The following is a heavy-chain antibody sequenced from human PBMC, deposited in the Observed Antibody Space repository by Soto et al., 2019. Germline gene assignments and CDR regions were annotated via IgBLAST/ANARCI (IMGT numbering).Heavy chain of an antibody. D-gene: IGHD3-22*01. CDR1: GFTFSDYY. CDR2: ISSSGSTI. Sequence: NPGGSLRLSCAASGFTFSDYYMSWIRQAPGKGLEWVSYISSSGSTIYYADSVKGRLTISRDNAKNSLYLQMNSLRAEDTAVYYCARDVGVATMIVVDIGFDYWGQGTLVTVSS. CDR3: ARDVGVATMIVVDIGFDY. V-gene: IGHV3-11*01. J-gene: IGHJ4*02.